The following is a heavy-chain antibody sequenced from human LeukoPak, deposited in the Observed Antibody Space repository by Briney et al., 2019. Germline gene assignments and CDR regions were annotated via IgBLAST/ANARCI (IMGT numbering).Heavy chain of an antibody. CDR3: ARRCGGDCYSKMGLDL. D-gene: IGHD2-21*02. J-gene: IGHJ5*02. CDR2: IRYSGKT. Sequence: SETLSLTCIVSGGFISNSIYYWAWIRQPPGEGLEWIGSIRYSGKTYYYPSLKSRVTMSVDTSKNQFSLKLSSVTAADTAVYYCARRCGGDCYSKMGLDLWGQGTAVTVSS. V-gene: IGHV4-39*01. CDR1: GGFISNSIYY.